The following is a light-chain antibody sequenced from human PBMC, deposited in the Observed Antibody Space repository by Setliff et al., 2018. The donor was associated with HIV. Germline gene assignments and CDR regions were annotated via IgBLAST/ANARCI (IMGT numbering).Light chain of an antibody. Sequence: QSVLTQPASVSGSPGQSITISCNGTSNDIGAYNYVSWYQQHPDRAPKLMIYEVNNRPSGVSNLFSGSKSGNTASLTISGLQTEDEADYYCTSYTNSNSYVFGPGTKVTVL. CDR2: EVN. CDR3: TSYTNSNSYV. CDR1: SNDIGAYNY. J-gene: IGLJ1*01. V-gene: IGLV2-14*01.